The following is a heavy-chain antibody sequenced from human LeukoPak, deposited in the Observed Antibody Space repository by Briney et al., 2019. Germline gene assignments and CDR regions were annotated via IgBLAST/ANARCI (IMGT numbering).Heavy chain of an antibody. J-gene: IGHJ4*02. CDR1: GGTFSSYA. Sequence: SVKVYCKASGGTFSSYAISWVRQAPGQGLEWIGGIIPIFGTANYAQKFQGRVTITTDESTSTAYMELSSLRSEDTAVYYCARVRRGSSWPFDYWGQGTLVTVSS. CDR3: ARVRRGSSWPFDY. V-gene: IGHV1-69*05. CDR2: IIPIFGTA. D-gene: IGHD6-13*01.